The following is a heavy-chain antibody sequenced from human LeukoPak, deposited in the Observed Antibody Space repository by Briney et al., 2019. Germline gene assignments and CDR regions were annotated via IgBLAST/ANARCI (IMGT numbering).Heavy chain of an antibody. V-gene: IGHV3-64*01. CDR3: AREGSGGAFDI. CDR1: GFTFSSYA. Sequence: GGSLRLSCAASGFTFSSYAMHWVRQAPGKGLEYVSAISSNGGSTYYANSVKGRFTISRDNSKNTLYLQMGSLRAEDTAVYYCAREGSGGAFDIWGQGTMVTVSS. CDR2: ISSNGGST. J-gene: IGHJ3*02. D-gene: IGHD3-10*01.